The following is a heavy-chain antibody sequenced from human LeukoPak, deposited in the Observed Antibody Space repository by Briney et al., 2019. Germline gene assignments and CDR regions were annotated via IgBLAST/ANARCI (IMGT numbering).Heavy chain of an antibody. CDR2: IYYSGST. CDR3: ARLYCSSTSCYVGGYFDY. CDR1: GGSVSSGSYY. V-gene: IGHV4-61*01. J-gene: IGHJ4*02. D-gene: IGHD2-2*01. Sequence: SETLSLTCTVSGGSVSSGSYYWSWIRQPPGEGLEWIGYIYYSGSTNYNPSLKSRVTISVDTSKNQFSLKLSSVTAADTAVYYCARLYCSSTSCYVGGYFDYWGQGTPVTVSS.